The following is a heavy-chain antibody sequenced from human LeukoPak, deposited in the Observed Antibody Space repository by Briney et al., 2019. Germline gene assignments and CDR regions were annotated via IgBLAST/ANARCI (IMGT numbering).Heavy chain of an antibody. J-gene: IGHJ5*02. V-gene: IGHV1-8*03. CDR3: AGGPQNHNWFDP. CDR1: GYTFTSYD. Sequence: ASVKVSCKASGYTFTSYDINWVRQATGQGLEWMGWMNPNSGNTGYAQKFQGRVTITRNTSISTAYMELSSLRSEDTAVYYCAGGPQNHNWFDPWGQGTLVTVSS. CDR2: MNPNSGNT.